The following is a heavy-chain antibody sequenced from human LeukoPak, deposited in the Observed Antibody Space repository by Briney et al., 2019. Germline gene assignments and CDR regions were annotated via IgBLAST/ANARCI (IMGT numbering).Heavy chain of an antibody. CDR1: GFTFSSYS. CDR2: ISSSSTT. Sequence: GGSLRLSCAASGFTFSSYSMNWVRQAPGKGLVWVSYISSSSTTHYADSVKGRFTISRDNTKNSLYLQMNSLRDEDTAVYYCARDLTESSYHFDYWGQGTLVTVSS. V-gene: IGHV3-48*02. D-gene: IGHD3-10*01. J-gene: IGHJ4*02. CDR3: ARDLTESSYHFDY.